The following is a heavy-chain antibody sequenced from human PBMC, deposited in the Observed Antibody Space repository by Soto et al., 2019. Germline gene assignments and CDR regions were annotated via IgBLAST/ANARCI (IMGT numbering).Heavy chain of an antibody. D-gene: IGHD5-12*01. J-gene: IGHJ4*02. CDR2: IHSSGIT. CDR3: ARARYEPLPDK. CDR1: GGSISGYY. Sequence: SETLSLTCSVSGGSISGYYCSWFRQSPGKGLEWIGNIHSSGITNYNPSFKSRVTISVDTSKNQCFLKLTSVTAADTAVYYCARARYEPLPDKWGQGALVTVSA. V-gene: IGHV4-59*01.